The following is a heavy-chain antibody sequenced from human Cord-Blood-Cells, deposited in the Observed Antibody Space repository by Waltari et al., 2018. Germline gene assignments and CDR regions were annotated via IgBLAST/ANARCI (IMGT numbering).Heavy chain of an antibody. D-gene: IGHD3-3*01. CDR1: GGSFSGYY. Sequence: QVQLQQWGAGLLKPSETLSLTCAVYGGSFSGYYWSWIRQPQGQGLEWIGEINHSGSTNYNPSLKSRVTISVDTSKNQFSLKLSSVTAADTAVYYCARVLPRYYDFWSGYNWFDPWGQGTLVTVSS. V-gene: IGHV4-34*01. CDR3: ARVLPRYYDFWSGYNWFDP. J-gene: IGHJ5*02. CDR2: INHSGST.